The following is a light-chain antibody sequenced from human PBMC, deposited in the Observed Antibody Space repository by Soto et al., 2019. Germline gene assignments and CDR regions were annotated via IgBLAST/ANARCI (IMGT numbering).Light chain of an antibody. J-gene: IGKJ5*01. CDR1: QSVSSY. CDR2: DAS. CDR3: QQRSNWPPIT. V-gene: IGKV3-11*01. Sequence: EIVLTQSPATLSWSPGEIATLSFMASQSVSSYLAWYQQKPGQAPRLLIYDASNRATGIPARFSGSGSGTDFTLTISSLEPEDFAVYYCQQRSNWPPITFGQGTRLEI.